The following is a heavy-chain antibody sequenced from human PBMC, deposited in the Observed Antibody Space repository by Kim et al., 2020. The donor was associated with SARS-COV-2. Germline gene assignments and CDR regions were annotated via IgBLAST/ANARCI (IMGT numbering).Heavy chain of an antibody. V-gene: IGHV1-69*13. D-gene: IGHD6-19*01. CDR2: IIPIFGTA. Sequence: SVKVSCKASGGTFSSYAISWVRQAPGQGLEWMGGIIPIFGTANYAQKFQGRVTITADESTSTAYMELSSLRSEDTAVYYCATRSGRVAVAGDGGWGGYYYYGMDVWGQGTTVTVSS. CDR1: GGTFSSYA. J-gene: IGHJ6*02. CDR3: ATRSGRVAVAGDGGWGGYYYYGMDV.